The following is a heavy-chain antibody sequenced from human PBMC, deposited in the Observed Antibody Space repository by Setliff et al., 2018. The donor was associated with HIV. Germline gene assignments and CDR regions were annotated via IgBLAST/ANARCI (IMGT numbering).Heavy chain of an antibody. CDR3: AKRRVSNIGPGDY. J-gene: IGHJ4*02. V-gene: IGHV3-23*05. CDR2: ISHNGTDT. CDR1: EFTFSKYA. Sequence: GGSLRLSCTGSEFTFSKYAMNWVRQAPGKGLEWVSGISHNGTDTHYADSLKGRFAVSRDNSNNTLFLQMHNLRADDIAVYYCAKRRVSNIGPGDYWGQGTLVTVSS. D-gene: IGHD3-16*02.